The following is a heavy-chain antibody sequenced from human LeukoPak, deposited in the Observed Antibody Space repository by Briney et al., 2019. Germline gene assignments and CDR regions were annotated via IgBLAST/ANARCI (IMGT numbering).Heavy chain of an antibody. D-gene: IGHD3-10*01. V-gene: IGHV1-69*05. CDR1: GYTFTGYG. CDR2: IIPIFGTA. Sequence: PGASVKVSCKASGYTFTGYGITWVRQAPGQGLEWMGGIIPIFGTANYAQKFQGRVTITTDESTSTAYMELSSLRSEDTAVYYCARVERFGELSDWGQGTLVTVSS. CDR3: ARVERFGELSD. J-gene: IGHJ4*02.